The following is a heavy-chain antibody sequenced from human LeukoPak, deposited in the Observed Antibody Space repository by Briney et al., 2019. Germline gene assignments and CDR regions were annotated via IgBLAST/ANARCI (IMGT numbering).Heavy chain of an antibody. J-gene: IGHJ4*02. D-gene: IGHD1-26*01. CDR2: IYSGGST. CDR3: ARVSGSYYFDY. V-gene: IGHV3-53*01. CDR1: GFTVSSNY. Sequence: GGSLRLSCAASGFTVSSNYMSWVRQAPGKGLEWVSVIYSGGSTYYADSVKGRFTISRDNSKNTLYLQTNSLRAEDTAVYYCARVSGSYYFDYWGQGTLVTVSS.